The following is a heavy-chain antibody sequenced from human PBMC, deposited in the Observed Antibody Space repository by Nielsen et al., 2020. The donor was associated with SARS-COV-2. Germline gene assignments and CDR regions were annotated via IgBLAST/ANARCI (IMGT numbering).Heavy chain of an antibody. J-gene: IGHJ6*02. CDR3: ATLSGCSSTSCYQLDYYYGMDV. Sequence: GESLKISCAASGFTFDDYGMSWVRQAPGKGLEWVSVIYSDGSTYYADSVKGRFTISRDNSRNTVYLQMNSLRAEDTALYYCATLSGCSSTSCYQLDYYYGMDVWGQGTTVTVSS. V-gene: IGHV3-53*05. D-gene: IGHD2-2*01. CDR1: GFTFDDYG. CDR2: IYSDGST.